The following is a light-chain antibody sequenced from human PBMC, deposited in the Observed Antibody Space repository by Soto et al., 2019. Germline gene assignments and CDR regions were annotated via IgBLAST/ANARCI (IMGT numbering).Light chain of an antibody. Sequence: QSVLTQPPSTSGAPGQRVTIYCSGSMSNIGRNTVNWYQQLSGTLIYNNNQRPSGVPDRFSGSKSGTSASLAISGLQSEDEADYYCEAWHDSLNGPVFGGGTKVTVL. V-gene: IGLV1-44*01. J-gene: IGLJ3*02. CDR1: MSNIGRNT. CDR2: NNN. CDR3: EAWHDSLNGPV.